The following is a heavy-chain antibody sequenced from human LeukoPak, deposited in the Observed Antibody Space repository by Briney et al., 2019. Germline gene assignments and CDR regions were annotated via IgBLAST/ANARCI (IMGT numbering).Heavy chain of an antibody. CDR3: AKGKDSGYDFAFDY. Sequence: GGSLRLSSAASGFTFSSYAMSWVRQAPGKGLEWVSAISGSGGSTYYADSVKGRFTISRDNSKNTLYLQMNSLTAEDTAVYYCAKGKDSGYDFAFDYWGQGTLVTVSS. V-gene: IGHV3-23*01. CDR2: ISGSGGST. J-gene: IGHJ4*02. D-gene: IGHD5-12*01. CDR1: GFTFSSYA.